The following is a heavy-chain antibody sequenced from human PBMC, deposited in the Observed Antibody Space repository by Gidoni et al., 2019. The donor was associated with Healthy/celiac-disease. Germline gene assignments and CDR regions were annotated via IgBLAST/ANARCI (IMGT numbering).Heavy chain of an antibody. V-gene: IGHV1-69*02. Sequence: QVQLVQSGAEVKKPGSSVKVSCKASGGTFSSYTISWVRQAPGQGLEWMGRIIPILGIANYAQKFQGRVTITADKSTSTAYMELSSLRSEDTAVYYCARAGDYYGSGSYDYWGQGTLVTVSS. D-gene: IGHD3-10*01. CDR2: IIPILGIA. CDR1: GGTFSSYT. J-gene: IGHJ4*02. CDR3: ARAGDYYGSGSYDY.